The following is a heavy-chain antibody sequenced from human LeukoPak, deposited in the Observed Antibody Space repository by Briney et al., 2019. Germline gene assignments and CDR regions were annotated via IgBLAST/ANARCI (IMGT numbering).Heavy chain of an antibody. V-gene: IGHV3-7*01. CDR2: INQDGSEN. CDR1: GFTFSSYW. Sequence: GGSQRLSCAASGFTFSSYWMSWVRQSPGKGLEWVANINQDGSENHYVDSVKGQFTISRDNAKNSLYLQMNSLRAEDTAVYYCARVRGWGYFDYWGQGTLVTVSS. CDR3: ARVRGWGYFDY. J-gene: IGHJ4*02. D-gene: IGHD1-26*01.